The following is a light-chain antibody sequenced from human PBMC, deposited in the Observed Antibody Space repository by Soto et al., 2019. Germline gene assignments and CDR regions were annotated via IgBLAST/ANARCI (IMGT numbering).Light chain of an antibody. CDR3: QQYGGT. CDR1: QSVSSSY. CDR2: GAS. Sequence: EIVLTQSPGTLSLSPGERATLSCRASQSVSSSYLAWYQQKPGQAPRLLIYGASSRATGIPGRFSGSGSGTDFTLTISRLEPEDFAVYYCQQYGGTFGGGTKVDIK. J-gene: IGKJ4*01. V-gene: IGKV3-20*01.